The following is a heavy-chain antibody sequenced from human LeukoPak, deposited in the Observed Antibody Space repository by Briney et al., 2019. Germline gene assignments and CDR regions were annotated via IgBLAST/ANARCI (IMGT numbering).Heavy chain of an antibody. Sequence: ASVKVSCKASGYTFTRYGINWVRQAPGQGPEWMGWISADNGNTYYIQRLQGRVTMATDTSTSTAYMELRSLRSDDTAVYYCARGGRGYSYGRELDHWGQGTLVTVSS. D-gene: IGHD5-18*01. J-gene: IGHJ4*02. V-gene: IGHV1-18*01. CDR2: ISADNGNT. CDR3: ARGGRGYSYGRELDH. CDR1: GYTFTRYG.